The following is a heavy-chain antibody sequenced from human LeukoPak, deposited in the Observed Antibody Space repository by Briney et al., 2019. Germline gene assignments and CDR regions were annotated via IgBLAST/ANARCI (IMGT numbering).Heavy chain of an antibody. V-gene: IGHV4-59*08. J-gene: IGHJ4*02. CDR1: GGSISSPY. CDR2: IYYGGST. Sequence: SETLSLTCTVSGGSISSPYWTWIRQPPGKGLEWIGYIYYGGSTDYSPSLKSRATISLDTSKNQFSLHLTPVTAADTAVYYCARQLAGLAPPGFIDSWGQGTLVTVSS. D-gene: IGHD3-3*02. CDR3: ARQLAGLAPPGFIDS.